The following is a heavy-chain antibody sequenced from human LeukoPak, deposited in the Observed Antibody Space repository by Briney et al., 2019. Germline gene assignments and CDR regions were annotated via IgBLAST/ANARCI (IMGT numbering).Heavy chain of an antibody. CDR3: ASTAPAGRFIDY. CDR2: TYYRSKWNY. CDR1: GDSVSSNSAA. V-gene: IGHV6-1*01. J-gene: IGHJ4*02. D-gene: IGHD6-13*01. Sequence: SPTLSLTFALSGDSVSSNSAAWNWIRQSPSRGLEWLGRTYYRSKWNYDYAVSVKSRITIIPDTSKNQFSLQLNSVTPEDTAVYYCASTAPAGRFIDYWGQGTLVTVSS.